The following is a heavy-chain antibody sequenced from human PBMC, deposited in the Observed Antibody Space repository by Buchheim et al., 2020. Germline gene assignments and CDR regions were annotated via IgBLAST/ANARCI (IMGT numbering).Heavy chain of an antibody. D-gene: IGHD2-21*01. CDR3: ARSSCGGDCYSSWFDP. CDR1: GGSISSYY. CDR2: IYYSGST. V-gene: IGHV4-59*01. Sequence: QVQLQESGPGLVKPSETLSLTCTVSGGSISSYYWSWIRQPPGKGLEWIGYIYYSGSTNYNPSLKSRVTISVDTSKNQFSLKLSSVTAADTAVYYCARSSCGGDCYSSWFDPWGQGTL. J-gene: IGHJ5*02.